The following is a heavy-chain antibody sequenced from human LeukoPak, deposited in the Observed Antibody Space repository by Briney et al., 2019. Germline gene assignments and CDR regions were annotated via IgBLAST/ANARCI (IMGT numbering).Heavy chain of an antibody. J-gene: IGHJ4*02. CDR1: GFTFDDYA. CDR2: IYWNSGII. CDR3: TKEETKYTFGNAFDY. Sequence: PGGSLRLSCAASGFTFDDYAMHWVRQAPGQGLEWVSSIYWNSGIITYADSVRGRFTISRDNADNSLFLQMDSLRPEDTALYYCTKEETKYTFGNAFDYWGQGTLDTVSS. D-gene: IGHD4-23*01. V-gene: IGHV3-9*01.